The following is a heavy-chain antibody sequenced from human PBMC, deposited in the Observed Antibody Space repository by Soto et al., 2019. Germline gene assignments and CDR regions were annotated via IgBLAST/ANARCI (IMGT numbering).Heavy chain of an antibody. J-gene: IGHJ6*02. Sequence: ASVKVSCKASGGNFRRYAISWVRQAPGQGLEWMGGILPIFGSPSHAQKFRDRVTITADESASTAYLELTSLTSEDTAIYYCVFGDCTSSSCSYYFYGLDVWGQGTTVTVSS. V-gene: IGHV1-69*13. CDR3: VFGDCTSSSCSYYFYGLDV. CDR2: ILPIFGSP. D-gene: IGHD2-2*01. CDR1: GGNFRRYA.